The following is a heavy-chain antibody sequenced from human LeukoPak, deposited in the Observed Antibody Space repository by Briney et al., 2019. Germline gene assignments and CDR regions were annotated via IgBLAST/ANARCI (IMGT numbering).Heavy chain of an antibody. Sequence: GGSLRLSCAASRFTFSNYAMTWVRQAPGQGLEWVSAISGSGGRTYYADSLKGRFTISRDNSKNTLYLQMNSLRAEDTAVYYCAKVLLLFSSDYFDYWGQGTLVTVSS. V-gene: IGHV3-23*01. CDR2: ISGSGGRT. CDR1: RFTFSNYA. J-gene: IGHJ4*02. D-gene: IGHD3-10*01. CDR3: AKVLLLFSSDYFDY.